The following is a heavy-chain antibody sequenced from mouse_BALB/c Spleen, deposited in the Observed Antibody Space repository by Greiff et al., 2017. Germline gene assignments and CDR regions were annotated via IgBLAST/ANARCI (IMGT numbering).Heavy chain of an antibody. Sequence: QVHVKQSGAELVRPGSSVKISCKASGYAFSSYWMNWVKQRPGQGLEWIGQIYPGDGYTNYNEKFKGKATLTADTSSSTAYMQLSSLTSEDSAVYFCARDYYGSSSAWFAYWGQGTLVTVSA. CDR1: GYAFSSYW. J-gene: IGHJ3*01. V-gene: IGHV1-80*01. D-gene: IGHD1-1*01. CDR2: IYPGDGYT. CDR3: ARDYYGSSSAWFAY.